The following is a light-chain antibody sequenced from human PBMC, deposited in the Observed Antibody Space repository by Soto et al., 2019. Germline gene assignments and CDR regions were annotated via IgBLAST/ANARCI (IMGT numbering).Light chain of an antibody. J-gene: IGLJ1*01. CDR1: RSDIGSYNY. CDR3: ISYTGSSTSYV. CDR2: GVS. V-gene: IGLV2-14*01. Sequence: QSVLTQPASVSGSPGQLITISCSGTRSDIGSYNYVAWYQQFPGKTPKILIYGVSNRPSGVSSRFSGSKSGNTASLTISGLQAEDEADYYCISYTGSSTSYVFGSGTKLTVL.